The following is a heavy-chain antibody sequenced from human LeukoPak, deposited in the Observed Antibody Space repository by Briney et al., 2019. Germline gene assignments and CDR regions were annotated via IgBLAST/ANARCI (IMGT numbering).Heavy chain of an antibody. Sequence: SETLSLTCTVSGDSISSSNWWTWIRQTPGKGLEWIGEIWHSGSTTYNPSLMSRLTISVDKSRNQFSLTLMSVTAADTAMYYCARDRGGSASNWGQGILVTVSS. J-gene: IGHJ4*02. CDR2: IWHSGST. V-gene: IGHV4-4*02. D-gene: IGHD3-10*01. CDR1: GDSISSSNW. CDR3: ARDRGGSASN.